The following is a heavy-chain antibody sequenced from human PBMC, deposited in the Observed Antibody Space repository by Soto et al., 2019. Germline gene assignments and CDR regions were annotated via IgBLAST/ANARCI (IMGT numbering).Heavy chain of an antibody. Sequence: PXETLSLTCTVSGFSISSNSYYWGWIRQPPGKGLEWIGCIHYSGSTYYNPSLRSRVTSSVDTSKNQFSLKVSSVTAADTAVYYCARRLFSSTWPSYFDYWGQGTLVTV. CDR3: ARRLFSSTWPSYFDY. CDR1: GFSISSNSYY. D-gene: IGHD6-13*01. V-gene: IGHV4-39*01. J-gene: IGHJ4*02. CDR2: IHYSGST.